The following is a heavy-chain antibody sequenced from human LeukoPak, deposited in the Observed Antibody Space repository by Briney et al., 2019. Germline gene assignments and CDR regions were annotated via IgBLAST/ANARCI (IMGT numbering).Heavy chain of an antibody. J-gene: IGHJ6*03. CDR1: GFTFSDYY. CDR3: ARDPKHYHYYYYMDV. CDR2: ISSSGSTI. Sequence: GGSLRLSCAASGFTFSDYYMSWIRQAPGKGLEWVSYISSSGSTIYYADSVKGRFTISRDNAKNSLYLQMNSLRAEDTAVYYCARDPKHYHYYYYMDVWRKGTTVTVSS. V-gene: IGHV3-11*04.